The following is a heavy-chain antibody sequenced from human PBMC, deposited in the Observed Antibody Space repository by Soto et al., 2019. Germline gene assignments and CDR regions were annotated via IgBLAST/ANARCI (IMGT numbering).Heavy chain of an antibody. D-gene: IGHD3-3*01. J-gene: IGHJ5*02. V-gene: IGHV3-23*01. CDR3: AKVAYDFLIQHPSWFDP. CDR1: GFTFSSYA. Sequence: PGGSLRLSCAASGFTFSSYAMSWVRQAPGKGLEWVSAISGSGGSTYYADSVKGRFTISRDNSKNTLYLQMNSLRAEDTAVYYCAKVAYDFLIQHPSWFDPWGQGTLVTVSS. CDR2: ISGSGGST.